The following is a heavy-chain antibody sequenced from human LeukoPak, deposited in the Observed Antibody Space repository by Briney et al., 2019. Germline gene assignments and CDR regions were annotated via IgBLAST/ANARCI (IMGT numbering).Heavy chain of an antibody. J-gene: IGHJ3*02. Sequence: GGSLRLSCAASGFTSSSYGMHWVRQAPGKGLEWVAFIRYDGSNKYYADSVKGRFTISRDNSKNTLYLQMNSLRAEDTAVYYCAVEMATPEAIGAFDIWGQGTMVTVSS. V-gene: IGHV3-30*02. CDR2: IRYDGSNK. D-gene: IGHD5-24*01. CDR1: GFTSSSYG. CDR3: AVEMATPEAIGAFDI.